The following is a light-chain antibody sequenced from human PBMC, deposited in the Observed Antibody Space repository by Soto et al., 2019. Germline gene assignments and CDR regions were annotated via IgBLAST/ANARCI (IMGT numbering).Light chain of an antibody. J-gene: IGKJ4*01. Sequence: EVLMTQSPDTLYVSPGERVTLSCRASQSVSSYLAWYQQKPGQAPRLLIYDASNRATGIPARFSGSGSGTDFTLTISSLEPEDFAVYYCQQRSNWPLTFGGGTKVDI. V-gene: IGKV3-11*01. CDR2: DAS. CDR1: QSVSSY. CDR3: QQRSNWPLT.